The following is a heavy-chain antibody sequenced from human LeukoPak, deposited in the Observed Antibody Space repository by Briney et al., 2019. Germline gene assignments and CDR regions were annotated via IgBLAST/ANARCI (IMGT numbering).Heavy chain of an antibody. J-gene: IGHJ6*03. V-gene: IGHV4-34*01. CDR2: INHSGST. CDR1: GGSISSSRYY. Sequence: SETLSLTCAVYGGSISSSRYYWGWIRQPPGKGLEWVGEINHSGSTNYNPSLKSRVTISVDTSKNQFSLKLSSVTAADTAVYYCARGPDYYDFWSGYYRYYYYMDVWGKGTTVTVSS. CDR3: ARGPDYYDFWSGYYRYYYYMDV. D-gene: IGHD3-3*01.